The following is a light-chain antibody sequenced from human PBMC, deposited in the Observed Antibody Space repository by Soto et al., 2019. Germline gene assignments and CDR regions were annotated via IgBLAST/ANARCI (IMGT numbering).Light chain of an antibody. CDR1: QSVDRS. Sequence: EIVLTQSPATLSLSPGDRATLSCRASQSVDRSLAWYQEKPGQAPRLLIYNTSDRATGIPDRFSGSGSGTDFTLTISSVEPEDFAVYYCQQGSHWYTFGQGTKLEIK. CDR3: QQGSHWYT. CDR2: NTS. J-gene: IGKJ2*01. V-gene: IGKV3-11*01.